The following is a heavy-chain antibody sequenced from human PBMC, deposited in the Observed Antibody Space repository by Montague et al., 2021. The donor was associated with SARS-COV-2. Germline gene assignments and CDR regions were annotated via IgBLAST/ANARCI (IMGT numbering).Heavy chain of an antibody. Sequence: SLRLSCAASGFTFSFYAMHWVRQTPGKGLEWVAVISNDGTKKYHADTVKGRFTISRDDSKNTLYLQMSSLRAEDTAVYYCARGGYYDTSGYYLDYWGQGTLVTVSS. CDR1: GFTFSFYA. CDR2: ISNDGTKK. D-gene: IGHD3-22*01. V-gene: IGHV3-30-3*01. CDR3: ARGGYYDTSGYYLDY. J-gene: IGHJ4*02.